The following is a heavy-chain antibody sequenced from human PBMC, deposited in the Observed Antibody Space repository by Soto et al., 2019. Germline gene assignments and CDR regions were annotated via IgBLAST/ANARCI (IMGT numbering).Heavy chain of an antibody. D-gene: IGHD4-17*01. CDR3: ARHVYGDYIDY. CDR1: GGSFSGYY. CDR2: INHSGST. Sequence: QVQLQQWGAGLLKPSETLSLTCAVYGGSFSGYYWSWIRQPPGKGLGWIGEINHSGSTNYNPSLKSRGPISRNTSKNQFSLKLSSVTAADTAVYYCARHVYGDYIDYWGQGTLVTVSS. V-gene: IGHV4-34*01. J-gene: IGHJ4*02.